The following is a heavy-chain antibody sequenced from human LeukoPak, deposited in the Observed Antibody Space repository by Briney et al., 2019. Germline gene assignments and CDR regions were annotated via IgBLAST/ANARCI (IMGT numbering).Heavy chain of an antibody. CDR3: AKDFISVVVVAATGTDY. Sequence: PGGSLRLSCAASGFTFSSYGMHWVRQAPGKGLEWVAVISYDGSNKYYADSEKGRFTISRDNSKNTLYLQMNSLRAEDTAVYYCAKDFISVVVVAATGTDYWGQGTLVTVSS. CDR2: ISYDGSNK. D-gene: IGHD2-15*01. V-gene: IGHV3-30*18. J-gene: IGHJ4*02. CDR1: GFTFSSYG.